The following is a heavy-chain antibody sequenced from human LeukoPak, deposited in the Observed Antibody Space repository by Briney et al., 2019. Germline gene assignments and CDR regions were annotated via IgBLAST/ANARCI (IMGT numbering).Heavy chain of an antibody. CDR3: AKGFRNCSGGSCYYYYYMDV. J-gene: IGHJ6*03. V-gene: IGHV3-23*01. CDR2: ISGSGGST. CDR1: GFTFSSFG. Sequence: PGGSLRLSCAASGFTFSSFGMSWVRQAPGKGLEWVSAISGSGGSTYYADSVKGRFTISRDNSKNTLYLQMNSLRAEDTAVYYCAKGFRNCSGGSCYYYYYMDVWGKGTTVTISS. D-gene: IGHD2-15*01.